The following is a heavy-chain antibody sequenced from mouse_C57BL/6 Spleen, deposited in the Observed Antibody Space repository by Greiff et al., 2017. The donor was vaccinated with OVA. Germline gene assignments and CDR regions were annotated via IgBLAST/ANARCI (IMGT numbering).Heavy chain of an antibody. CDR1: GYSITSGYY. CDR2: ISYDGSN. CDR3: ARDDYGAWFAY. J-gene: IGHJ3*01. V-gene: IGHV3-6*01. D-gene: IGHD2-4*01. Sequence: EESGPGLVKPSQSLSLTCSVTGYSITSGYYWNWIRQFQGNKLEWVGYISYDGSNNYNPSLKNRISITRDTSKTQFFLKLNSVTTADTATYYCARDDYGAWFAYWSQGTLVTVSA.